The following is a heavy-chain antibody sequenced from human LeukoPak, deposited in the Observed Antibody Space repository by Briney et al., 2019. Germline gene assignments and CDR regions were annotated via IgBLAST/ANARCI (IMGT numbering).Heavy chain of an antibody. V-gene: IGHV1-2*02. CDR3: ARGDSTSYYLRLDY. J-gene: IGHJ4*02. CDR2: INPNSAGT. CDR1: GYTFTGYY. D-gene: IGHD3-22*01. Sequence: ASVKVSCKASGYTFTGYYIHWVRQAPGQGLEGMGWINPNSAGTNYAQKFQDRVTLTRDTPISTGYMELSRLRSDGTAVYYCARGDSTSYYLRLDYWGQGTLVTVSS.